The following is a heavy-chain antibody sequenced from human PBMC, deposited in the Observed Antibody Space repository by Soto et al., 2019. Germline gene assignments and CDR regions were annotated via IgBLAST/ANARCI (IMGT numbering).Heavy chain of an antibody. V-gene: IGHV4-34*01. CDR1: GGSFSGYY. CDR3: ARGVPAVAVEVGRYFDS. CDR2: INHSGST. J-gene: IGHJ4*02. D-gene: IGHD6-19*01. Sequence: SETLSLTCAVYGGSFSGYYWSWIRQPPGKGLEWIGEINHSGSTNYNPSLKSRVTISVDTSKNQFSLKLSSVTAADTAVYYCARGVPAVAVEVGRYFDSWGQGTLVTVSS.